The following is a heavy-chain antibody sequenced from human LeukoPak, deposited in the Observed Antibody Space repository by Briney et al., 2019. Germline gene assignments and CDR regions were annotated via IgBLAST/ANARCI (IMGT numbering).Heavy chain of an antibody. CDR1: GYTFTSYD. V-gene: IGHV1-8*01. CDR3: ARAPIWGGMVTYYYMDV. Sequence: ASVKVSCKASGYTFTSYDINWVRQATGQGLERMGWMNPNSANTGYAQKFQGRVTMTRNNSISTAYMELSSLRSEDTAVYYCARAPIWGGMVTYYYMDVWGKGTTVTISS. CDR2: MNPNSANT. D-gene: IGHD3-16*01. J-gene: IGHJ6*03.